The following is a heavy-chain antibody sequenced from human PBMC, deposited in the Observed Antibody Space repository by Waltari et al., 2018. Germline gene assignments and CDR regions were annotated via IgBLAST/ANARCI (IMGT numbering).Heavy chain of an antibody. V-gene: IGHV3-30*18. CDR3: AKDHPYCSGGSCPADFDY. D-gene: IGHD2-15*01. CDR1: GFTFSSYG. CDR2: ISDDGSNK. J-gene: IGHJ4*02. Sequence: QVQLVESGGGVVQPGRSLRLSCAASGFTFSSYGMHWVRQAPGKGLEWVAVISDDGSNKYYADSVKGRFTISRDNSKNTLDLQMNSLRAEDTAVYYCAKDHPYCSGGSCPADFDYWGQGTLVTVSS.